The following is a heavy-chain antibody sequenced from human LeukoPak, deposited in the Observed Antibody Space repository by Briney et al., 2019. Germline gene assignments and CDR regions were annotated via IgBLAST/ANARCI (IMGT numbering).Heavy chain of an antibody. CDR1: GGSIGRYY. J-gene: IGHJ6*02. V-gene: IGHV4-59*01. CDR2: IYYSGST. CDR3: ASAGYYYYGMDV. Sequence: PSETLSLTCTVSGGSIGRYYWSWIRKPPGKGLEWIGYIYYSGSTNYNPSLKSRVSMSVDTSKNQLSLKLSSVTAADTAVYYCASAGYYYYGMDVWGQGATVTVSS. D-gene: IGHD3-22*01.